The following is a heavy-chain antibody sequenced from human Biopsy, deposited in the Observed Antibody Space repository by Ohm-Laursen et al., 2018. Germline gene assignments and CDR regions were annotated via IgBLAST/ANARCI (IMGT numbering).Heavy chain of an antibody. CDR2: IFYSANT. Sequence: TLSLTCTVPGVSINDGRYYWNWIRHHPGKGLVWIGKIFYSANTYYNPSLKSRVTISVDTSKNQFSLKLCSVIAADPAVYYCARLGSGDYFPTFFDFWGQGALVTVSS. D-gene: IGHD5-12*01. CDR3: ARLGSGDYFPTFFDF. V-gene: IGHV4-31*03. J-gene: IGHJ4*02. CDR1: GVSINDGRYY.